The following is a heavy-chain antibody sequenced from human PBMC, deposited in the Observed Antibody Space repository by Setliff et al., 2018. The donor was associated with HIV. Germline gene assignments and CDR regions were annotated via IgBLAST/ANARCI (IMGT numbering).Heavy chain of an antibody. CDR3: GRFQAWQLVRGYYYYLDV. CDR1: GGSISSYF. D-gene: IGHD6-6*01. Sequence: PSETLSLTCTVSGGSISSYFWTWIRQSPEKGLEWIGYIYHYGSPNYNPSLQSRVTLSVDTSKNQLSLKVTSVTAADTAVYYCGRFQAWQLVRGYYYYLDVWGRGATVTVSS. CDR2: IYHYGSP. J-gene: IGHJ6*03. V-gene: IGHV4-59*01.